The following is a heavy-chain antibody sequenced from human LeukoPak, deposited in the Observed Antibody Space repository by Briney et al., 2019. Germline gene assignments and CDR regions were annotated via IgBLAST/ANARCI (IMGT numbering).Heavy chain of an antibody. CDR2: ISYDGSNK. CDR1: GFTFSSYA. CDR3: AREDSVSYYDFWSGYQTLDY. Sequence: PGGSLRLSCAASGFTFSSYAMHWVRQAPGKGLEWVAVISYDGSNKYYADSVKGRFTISRDNSKNTLYLQMNSLRAEDTAVYYCAREDSVSYYDFWSGYQTLDYWGQGTLVTVSS. D-gene: IGHD3-3*01. J-gene: IGHJ4*02. V-gene: IGHV3-30-3*01.